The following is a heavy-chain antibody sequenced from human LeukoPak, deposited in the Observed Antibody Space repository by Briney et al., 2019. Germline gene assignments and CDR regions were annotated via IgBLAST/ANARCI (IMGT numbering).Heavy chain of an antibody. D-gene: IGHD5-24*01. V-gene: IGHV4-31*03. CDR3: ARERWVYDWFDP. J-gene: IGHJ5*02. CDR1: GGSISSGGYY. CDR2: IYYSGST. Sequence: SETLSLTCTVSGGSISSGGYYWSWIRQHPGKGLEWIEYIYYSGSTYYNPSRKSRVTISVDTSKNQFSLKLSSVTAADTAVYYCARERWVYDWFDPWGQGTLVTVSS.